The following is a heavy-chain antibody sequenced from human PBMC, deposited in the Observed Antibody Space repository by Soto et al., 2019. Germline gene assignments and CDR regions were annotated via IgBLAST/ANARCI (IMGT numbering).Heavy chain of an antibody. Sequence: GGSLRLSCAASGFTFSSYWMSWVRQAPGKGLEWVANIKQDGSEKYYVDSVKGRFTISRDNAKNSLYLQMNSLRAEDTAVYYCARMVRGVILGYYYYYMDVWGKGTTVTVSS. CDR2: IKQDGSEK. D-gene: IGHD3-10*01. J-gene: IGHJ6*03. CDR3: ARMVRGVILGYYYYYMDV. V-gene: IGHV3-7*01. CDR1: GFTFSSYW.